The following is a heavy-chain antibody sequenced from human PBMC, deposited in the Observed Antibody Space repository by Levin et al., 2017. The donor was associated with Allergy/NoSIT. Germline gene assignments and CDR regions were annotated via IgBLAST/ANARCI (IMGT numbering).Heavy chain of an antibody. D-gene: IGHD4-11*01. CDR3: ARDSTAVSSDY. J-gene: IGHJ4*02. Sequence: GESLKISCAASGFTFSNYSMNWVRQAPGKGLEWVSSISSRSSNIYYADSVKGRFTISRDNAKNSLSLQMNSLRAEDTAVYYCARDSTAVSSDYWGQGTLVTVSS. CDR2: ISSRSSNI. CDR1: GFTFSNYS. V-gene: IGHV3-21*01.